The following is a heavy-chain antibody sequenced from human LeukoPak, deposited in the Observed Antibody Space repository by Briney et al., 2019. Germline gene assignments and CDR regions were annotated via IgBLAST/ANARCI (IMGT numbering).Heavy chain of an antibody. V-gene: IGHV3-7*01. CDR3: GRFGYVAGVDL. Sequence: GGSLRLSCAASGFSLSTYWVTWVRQAPGTGQEWVANINPGGTETYYVDHVKGRFTISRDNAKNLVYLQMISLRAEDSAVYHCGRFGYVAGVDLWGQGTLVTVSS. CDR2: INPGGTET. J-gene: IGHJ4*02. D-gene: IGHD6-19*01. CDR1: GFSLSTYW.